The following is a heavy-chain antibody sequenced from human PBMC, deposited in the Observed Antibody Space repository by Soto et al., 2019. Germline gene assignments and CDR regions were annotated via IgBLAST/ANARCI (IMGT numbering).Heavy chain of an antibody. Sequence: GGSLRLSCAASGFTFSSYAMSWVRQAPGKGLEWVSAISGSGGSIYYADSVKGRFTISRDNSKNTLYLQMNSLRAEDTAVYYCAKDGRYSSSSGDYWGQGTLVTVSS. CDR2: ISGSGGSI. D-gene: IGHD6-6*01. V-gene: IGHV3-23*01. CDR3: AKDGRYSSSSGDY. J-gene: IGHJ4*02. CDR1: GFTFSSYA.